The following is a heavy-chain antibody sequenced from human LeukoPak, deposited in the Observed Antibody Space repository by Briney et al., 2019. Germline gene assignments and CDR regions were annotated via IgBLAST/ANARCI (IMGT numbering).Heavy chain of an antibody. CDR1: GYTFTSYG. D-gene: IGHD3-10*01. CDR3: ARVQLTRITMVRGHQALWFDP. Sequence: GASVKVSCKASGYTFTSYGISWVRQAPGQGLEWMGWISAYNGNTNYAQKLQGRVTMTTDTSTSTAYMELRSLRSDDTAVYYSARVQLTRITMVRGHQALWFDPWGQGTLVTVSS. J-gene: IGHJ5*02. V-gene: IGHV1-18*01. CDR2: ISAYNGNT.